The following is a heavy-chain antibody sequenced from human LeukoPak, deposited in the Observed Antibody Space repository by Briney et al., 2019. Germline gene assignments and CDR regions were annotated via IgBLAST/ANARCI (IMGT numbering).Heavy chain of an antibody. Sequence: GGTLRLSCAASGITFTYWMSWVRQAPGKGLEWVANIKQDRSDKYYVASVKSRFTISRDNAKKSLYLQMSSLRAEDTAVYYCASSFSDDFWSGHFWGQGTLVTVSS. CDR2: IKQDRSDK. CDR3: ASSFSDDFWSGHF. CDR1: GITFTYW. V-gene: IGHV3-7*01. D-gene: IGHD3-3*01. J-gene: IGHJ4*02.